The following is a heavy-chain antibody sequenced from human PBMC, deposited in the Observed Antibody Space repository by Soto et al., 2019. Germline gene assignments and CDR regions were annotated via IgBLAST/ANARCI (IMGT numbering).Heavy chain of an antibody. CDR2: ISYDGSNK. Sequence: PGGSLRLSCAASGFTFSSYGMHWVRQAPGKGLEWVAVISYDGSNKYYADSVKGRFTISRDNSKNTLYLQMNSLRAEDTAVYYCAKDSVGYGDAQFDYWGQGT. V-gene: IGHV3-30*18. CDR1: GFTFSSYG. D-gene: IGHD4-17*01. J-gene: IGHJ4*02. CDR3: AKDSVGYGDAQFDY.